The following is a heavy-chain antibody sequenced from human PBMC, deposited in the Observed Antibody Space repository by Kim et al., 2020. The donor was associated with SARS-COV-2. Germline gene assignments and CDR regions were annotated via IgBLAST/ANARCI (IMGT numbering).Heavy chain of an antibody. CDR2: IWYDGSYQ. CDR1: GFTFSTYG. J-gene: IGHJ4*02. Sequence: GGSLRLSCAASGFTFSTYGMHWVRQAPGKGLEWVAVIWYDGSYQYYADSVKGRFAISRDNSKSTLYLQMNSLRAEDTAVYYCAREMVTGNYYDPLDYWGQGTLVTVSS. CDR3: AREMVTGNYYDPLDY. D-gene: IGHD1-26*01. V-gene: IGHV3-33*01.